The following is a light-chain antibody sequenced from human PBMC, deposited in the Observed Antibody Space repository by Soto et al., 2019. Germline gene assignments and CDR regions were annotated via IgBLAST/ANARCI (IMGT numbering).Light chain of an antibody. Sequence: DIQMTQSPSTLSASVGDRVTITCRASQSASTFLAWYQQKPGQAPKLLIYDASTLQSGVPSRFRASGSGTEFALTISGLQPDDFSVYYCQQYNRYAVTFGQGIKVDIK. V-gene: IGKV1-5*01. J-gene: IGKJ1*01. CDR2: DAS. CDR1: QSASTF. CDR3: QQYNRYAVT.